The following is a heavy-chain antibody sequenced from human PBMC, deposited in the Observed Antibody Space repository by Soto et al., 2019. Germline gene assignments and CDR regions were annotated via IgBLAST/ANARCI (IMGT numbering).Heavy chain of an antibody. CDR2: ISSDVVNY. CDR1: GFTFSSFA. J-gene: IGHJ4*02. CDR3: ALGTAWTPAGQGY. V-gene: IGHV3-30-3*01. Sequence: QVQLVESGGGVVQPGRSLRLSCAASGFTFSSFAMHWVRQAPGKGLEWLAVISSDVVNYYYAESVKGRFTISRDNSKNTGYLERSRARKEDRAFHYCALGTAWTPAGQGYWRQGTLVTVSS. D-gene: IGHD7-27*01.